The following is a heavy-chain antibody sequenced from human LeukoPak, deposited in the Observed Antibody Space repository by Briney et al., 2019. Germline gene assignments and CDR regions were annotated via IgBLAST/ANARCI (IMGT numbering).Heavy chain of an antibody. CDR3: AKPDRISVAGTQFDY. V-gene: IGHV3-30-3*02. J-gene: IGHJ4*02. D-gene: IGHD6-19*01. CDR2: ISYDGSNK. Sequence: GGSLRLSCAASGFTFSSYAMHWVRQAPGKGLEWVAVISYDGSNKYYADSVKGRFTISRDNSKNTLYLQMNSLRAEDTAVYYCAKPDRISVAGTQFDYWGQGTLVTVSS. CDR1: GFTFSSYA.